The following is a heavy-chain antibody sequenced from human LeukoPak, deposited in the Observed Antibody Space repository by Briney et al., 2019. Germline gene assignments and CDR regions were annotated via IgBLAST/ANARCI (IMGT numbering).Heavy chain of an antibody. V-gene: IGHV3-23*01. CDR3: AKTLRIAASWH. J-gene: IGHJ4*02. D-gene: IGHD6-25*01. CDR1: GFTFSSYA. CDR2: ISGSGGST. Sequence: GGSLRLSCAASGFTFSSYAMSWVRQAPGKGLEWVSAISGSGGSTYYADSVKGRFTISRDNSRDTLYLQMNSLRAEDTAVYYCAKTLRIAASWHWGQGTLVTVSS.